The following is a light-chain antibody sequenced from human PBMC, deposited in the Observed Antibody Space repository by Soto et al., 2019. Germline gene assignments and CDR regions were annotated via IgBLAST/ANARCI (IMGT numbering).Light chain of an antibody. J-gene: IGKJ2*01. Sequence: EIVLTQSPATLSLSPGERATLSCRASQSVSSYLAWYQQKPGQAPRLLIYDASNRATGIPAGFSGSGSGTDFTLTISSLEPEDFAVYYCQQRSHWPPYTFVQGTKLEIK. V-gene: IGKV3-11*01. CDR2: DAS. CDR3: QQRSHWPPYT. CDR1: QSVSSY.